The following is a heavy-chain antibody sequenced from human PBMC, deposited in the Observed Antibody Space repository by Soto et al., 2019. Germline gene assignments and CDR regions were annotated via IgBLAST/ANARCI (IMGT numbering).Heavy chain of an antibody. CDR3: VRMSHRVIGP. CDR2: VYSSGST. V-gene: IGHV4-39*01. J-gene: IGHJ5*02. Sequence: QLQLQESGPGLVKPSETLSLTCTVSGDSFDSTRHYWGWVRQFPGKGLEWIGGVYSSGSTYFNPCLRSRINVYVDASQKRFSLKMTSVTAAVTSIYYCVRMSHRVIGPWGQGILVTVSS. D-gene: IGHD2-8*01. CDR1: GDSFDSTRHY.